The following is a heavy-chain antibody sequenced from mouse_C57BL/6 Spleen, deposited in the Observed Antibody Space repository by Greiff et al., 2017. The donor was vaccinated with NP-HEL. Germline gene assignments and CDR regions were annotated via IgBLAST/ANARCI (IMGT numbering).Heavy chain of an antibody. Sequence: DVHLVESGGGLVKPGGSLKLSCAASGFTFSSYAMSWVRQTPEKRLEWVATISDGGSYTYYPDNVKGRFTISRDNAKTNLYLQMSHLKSEDTARYYCARDRDYYGSSRYWYFDVWGTGTTVTVSS. CDR1: GFTFSSYA. J-gene: IGHJ1*03. D-gene: IGHD1-1*01. CDR3: ARDRDYYGSSRYWYFDV. CDR2: ISDGGSYT. V-gene: IGHV5-4*01.